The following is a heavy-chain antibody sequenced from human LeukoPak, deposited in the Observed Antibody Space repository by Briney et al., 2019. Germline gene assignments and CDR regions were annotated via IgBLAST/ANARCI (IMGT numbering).Heavy chain of an antibody. CDR2: IWYDGRKE. D-gene: IGHD6-13*01. J-gene: IGHJ4*02. CDR3: ARLVSSWSSDY. V-gene: IGHV3-33*01. Sequence: PGTSLRLSCAASGFTFTSYGMHWVRQAPGKGLEWVALIWYDGRKEYYADSVRGRFTISRDDSRNTLYLQMNGLRAEDTAVYYCARLVSSWSSDYWGQGTLVTVSS. CDR1: GFTFTSYG.